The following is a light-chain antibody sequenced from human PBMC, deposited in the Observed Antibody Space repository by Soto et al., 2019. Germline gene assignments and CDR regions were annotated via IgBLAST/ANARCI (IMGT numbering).Light chain of an antibody. Sequence: DIQMTQSPSTLSASVGDRVTITCRASQSISSWLAWYQQKPGKAPKLLIYKASSLESGVPSRFSVSGSGTEFTLTISSLQPDDFATYYFQQYNNYLWTFGQGTKVEIK. V-gene: IGKV1-5*03. CDR2: KAS. CDR1: QSISSW. J-gene: IGKJ1*01. CDR3: QQYNNYLWT.